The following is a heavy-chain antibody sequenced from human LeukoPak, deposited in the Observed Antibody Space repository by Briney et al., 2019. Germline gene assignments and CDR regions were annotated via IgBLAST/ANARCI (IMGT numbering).Heavy chain of an antibody. CDR1: GGTFSSYA. D-gene: IGHD6-13*01. CDR2: IIPIFGTA. J-gene: IGHJ4*02. Sequence: SVRVSCKASGGTFSSYAISWMRQAPGQGLEWMGGIIPIFGTANYAQKFQGRVTITTDESTSTAYMELSSLRSDDTAVYYCARSWAVWNFDYWGQGTLVTVSS. CDR3: ARSWAVWNFDY. V-gene: IGHV1-69*05.